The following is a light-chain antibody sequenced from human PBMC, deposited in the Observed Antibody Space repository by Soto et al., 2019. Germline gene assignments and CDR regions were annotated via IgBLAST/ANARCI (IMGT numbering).Light chain of an antibody. CDR2: EVY. V-gene: IGLV2-14*01. CDR1: SNDVGGYNH. Sequence: QSALTQPASVSGSPGQSITISCTGTSNDVGGYNHVSWYQQLPGKAPKLIIYEVYNRPSGVSNRFSGSKSGNTASLTISGLQAEDEADYYCNSYRNTDTVVFGGGTKVTVL. J-gene: IGLJ2*01. CDR3: NSYRNTDTVV.